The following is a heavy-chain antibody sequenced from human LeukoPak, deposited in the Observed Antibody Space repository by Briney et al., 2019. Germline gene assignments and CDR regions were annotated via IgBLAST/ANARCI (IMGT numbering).Heavy chain of an antibody. V-gene: IGHV4-4*07. CDR3: AGSSAKYSYYTDV. D-gene: IGHD6-6*01. CDR1: GGSISSYS. CDR2: IYISGST. J-gene: IGHJ6*03. Sequence: SETLSLTCTVSGGSISSYSWSWIRQPAGKGLEWVGRIYISGSTNYNPSLKSRVTMSVDTSKNQFALNLSSVTAADTAMYYCAGSSAKYSYYTDVWGKGTTVTVSS.